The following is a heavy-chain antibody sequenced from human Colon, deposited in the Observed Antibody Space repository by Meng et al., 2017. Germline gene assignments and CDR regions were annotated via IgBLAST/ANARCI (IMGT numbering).Heavy chain of an antibody. CDR3: AREVVVAGTRNWLDP. CDR1: GGSITSSDW. CDR2: TYQNGRP. Sequence: QGQWQESVPGLVKPSGTLSLTCTVSGGSITSSDWWSWVRQTPGKGLEWIGETYQNGRPNYNPSLKSRVTISVDKSKNQFSLNMTSVTAADTAVYYCAREVVVAGTRNWLDPWGQGILVTVSS. J-gene: IGHJ5*02. D-gene: IGHD6-19*01. V-gene: IGHV4-4*02.